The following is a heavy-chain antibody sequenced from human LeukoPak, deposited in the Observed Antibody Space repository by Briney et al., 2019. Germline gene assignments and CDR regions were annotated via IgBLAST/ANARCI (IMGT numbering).Heavy chain of an antibody. V-gene: IGHV3-23*01. D-gene: IGHD3-22*01. CDR1: GFAFSSYA. Sequence: PGGSLRLSCAASGFAFSSYAMGWVRQAPGKGLEWVSGISGDGGSTFYADSVKGRFTISTDTSKNILYLQMNSLRAEDTALYYCAKHGYYCGYASGAYFNYWGQGTLVTVSS. CDR2: ISGDGGST. CDR3: AKHGYYCGYASGAYFNY. J-gene: IGHJ4*02.